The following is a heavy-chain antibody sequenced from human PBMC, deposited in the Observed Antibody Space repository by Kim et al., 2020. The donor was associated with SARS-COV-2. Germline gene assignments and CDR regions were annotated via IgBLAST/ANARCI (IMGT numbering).Heavy chain of an antibody. CDR1: GDSVSSNTAA. CDR2: TYYRSKWYN. D-gene: IGHD1-7*01. V-gene: IGHV6-1*01. Sequence: SQTLSLTCAISGDSVSSNTAAWPWIRQSPSRGLEWLGRTYYRSKWYNEYAVSLKSRITINPDTSKNQFSLHLNSVTPEDTAVYFCARGTKVTGLDCWGQGTLVAVSS. CDR3: ARGTKVTGLDC. J-gene: IGHJ4*02.